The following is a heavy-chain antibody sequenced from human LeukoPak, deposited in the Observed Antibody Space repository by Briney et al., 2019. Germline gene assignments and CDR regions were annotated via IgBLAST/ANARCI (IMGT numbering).Heavy chain of an antibody. J-gene: IGHJ3*02. Sequence: GGSLRLSCAASGFTFSSYGMHWVRQAPGKGLEWVAFIRYDGSNKYYADSVKGRFTISRDNSKNTLYPQMNSLRAEDTAVYYCANLVPTYYYDSSGYPPGAFDIWGQGTMVTVSS. V-gene: IGHV3-30*02. CDR3: ANLVPTYYYDSSGYPPGAFDI. CDR2: IRYDGSNK. D-gene: IGHD3-22*01. CDR1: GFTFSSYG.